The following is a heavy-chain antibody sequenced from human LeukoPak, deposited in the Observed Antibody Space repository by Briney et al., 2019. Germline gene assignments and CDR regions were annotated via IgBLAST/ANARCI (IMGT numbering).Heavy chain of an antibody. V-gene: IGHV4-39*01. J-gene: IGHJ4*02. CDR2: MYYSGNT. CDR3: ARQGDDYGGTWGFDY. CDR1: GGSISSGTYY. D-gene: IGHD4-23*01. Sequence: SETLSLTCTVSGGSISSGTYYWGWIRQPPGKGLEWIGSMYYSGNTYYDPSLKSRITLSVYTSKNQFSLKLNSVTAADTAVYYCARQGDDYGGTWGFDYWGQGTLVTVSS.